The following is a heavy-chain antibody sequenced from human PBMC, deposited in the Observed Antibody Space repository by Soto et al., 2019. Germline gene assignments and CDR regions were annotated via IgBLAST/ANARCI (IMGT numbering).Heavy chain of an antibody. V-gene: IGHV3-33*01. CDR1: GFTFSSYG. J-gene: IGHJ2*01. D-gene: IGHD2-15*01. Sequence: QVQLVESGGGVVQPGRSLRLYCAASGFTFSSYGMHWVRQAPGKGLEWVAVIWYDGSNKYYEDSVKGRFTISRDNSKNTLYLQMNSLRAEDTAVYYCARGTRINWYFDLWGRGTLVTVSS. CDR3: ARGTRINWYFDL. CDR2: IWYDGSNK.